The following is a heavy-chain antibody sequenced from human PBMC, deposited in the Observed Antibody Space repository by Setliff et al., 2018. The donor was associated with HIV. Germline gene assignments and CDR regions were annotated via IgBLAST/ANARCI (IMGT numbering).Heavy chain of an antibody. J-gene: IGHJ4*02. Sequence: LRLSCAASGFTFSGYSMNWVRQAPGKGLEWVSTIRHSNPYEYYADSVKGRFTISRDNAKKSLYLQMNSLRAEDTGVYYCHSGYDAEEQSYFDYWGQGALVTVSS. CDR3: HSGYDAEEQSYFDY. D-gene: IGHD5-12*01. CDR1: GFTFSGYS. V-gene: IGHV3-21*01. CDR2: IRHSNPYE.